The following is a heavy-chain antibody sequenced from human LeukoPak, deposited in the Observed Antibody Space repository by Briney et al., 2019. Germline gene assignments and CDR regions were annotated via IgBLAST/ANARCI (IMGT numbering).Heavy chain of an antibody. CDR2: IRWNGGII. Sequence: GGSLRLSCGASGFAFDDYAMHWVRQAPGQGLEWVSGIRWNGGIIGYADSVKGRFTISRDNAKNSLYLQMNSLRAEDMALYYCAKEGRYGNSFDYWGQGTLVTVSS. D-gene: IGHD4-23*01. CDR1: GFAFDDYA. J-gene: IGHJ4*02. CDR3: AKEGRYGNSFDY. V-gene: IGHV3-9*03.